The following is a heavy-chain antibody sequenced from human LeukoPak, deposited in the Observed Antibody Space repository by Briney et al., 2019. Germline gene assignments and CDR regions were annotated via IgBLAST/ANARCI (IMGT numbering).Heavy chain of an antibody. CDR3: ARERAAAGWFDP. CDR2: IYYSGST. CDR1: GGSISSYY. D-gene: IGHD6-13*01. V-gene: IGHV4-59*01. Sequence: SETLSLTCTVSGGSISSYYWSWIRQPPGKGLEWIGYIYYSGSTNYNPSLKSRVTISVYTSKSQFSLKLSSVTAADTAGYYCARERAAAGWFDPWGQGTLVTVSS. J-gene: IGHJ5*02.